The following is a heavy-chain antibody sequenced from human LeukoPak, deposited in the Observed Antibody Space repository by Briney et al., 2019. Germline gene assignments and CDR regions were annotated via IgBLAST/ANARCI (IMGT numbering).Heavy chain of an antibody. CDR3: ARGGGLDV. Sequence: GGSLRLSCAVSGLTFSSSWMDWVRQAPGKGLEWVASINHNGNVNYYVDSVKGRFTISRDNAKNSLYLQMSNLRAEDTAVYFCARGGGLDVWGQGATVTVSS. J-gene: IGHJ6*02. CDR1: GLTFSSSW. V-gene: IGHV3-7*03. D-gene: IGHD3-16*01. CDR2: INHNGNVN.